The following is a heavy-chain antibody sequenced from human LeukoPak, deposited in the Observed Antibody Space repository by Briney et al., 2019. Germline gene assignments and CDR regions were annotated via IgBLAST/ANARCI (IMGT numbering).Heavy chain of an antibody. Sequence: GESLNISCKGSGYIFTNYWIGWVRQMPGKGLEWMGIIYTDDSDTRYSPSFQGQVTMSVDKSISTAYLQWNSLKASDSAMYYCVRTDYNFWFDPWGQGTLVTVSA. CDR1: GYIFTNYW. J-gene: IGHJ5*02. V-gene: IGHV5-51*01. CDR3: VRTDYNFWFDP. D-gene: IGHD4/OR15-4a*01. CDR2: IYTDDSDT.